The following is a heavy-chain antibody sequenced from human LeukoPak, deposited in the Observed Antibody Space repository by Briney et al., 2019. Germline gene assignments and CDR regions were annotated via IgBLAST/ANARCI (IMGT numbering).Heavy chain of an antibody. D-gene: IGHD6-19*01. CDR2: VHYSGNI. V-gene: IGHV4-59*03. J-gene: IGHJ3*02. Sequence: PSETLSLTCTVSGTTISNYYWSWIRQPPGKGLEWIGYVHYSGNINYNPSLRSRVTIPIDTSNNQFSLKLNSVTAADTAVYYCALDTSGWSDDSFDIWGPGTTVTVS. CDR1: GTTISNYY. CDR3: ALDTSGWSDDSFDI.